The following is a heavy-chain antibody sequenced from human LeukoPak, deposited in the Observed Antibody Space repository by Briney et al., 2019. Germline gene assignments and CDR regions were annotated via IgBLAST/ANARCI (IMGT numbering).Heavy chain of an antibody. J-gene: IGHJ5*01. Sequence: PGGSLRLSCAASGFTFSDYYMSRIRQAPGKGLEWVSYISSSSSGYTKYADSVKGRFTISRDNAKNSLYLQMNSLRAEDMAVYYCVAGNGRDSWGQGTLVTVFS. CDR1: GFTFSDYY. D-gene: IGHD1-14*01. CDR2: ISSSSSGYT. V-gene: IGHV3-11*06. CDR3: VAGNGRDS.